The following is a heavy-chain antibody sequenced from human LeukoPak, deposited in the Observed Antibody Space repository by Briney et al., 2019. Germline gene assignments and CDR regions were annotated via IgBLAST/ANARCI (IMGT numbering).Heavy chain of an antibody. J-gene: IGHJ6*04. CDR3: AGGNSMDV. D-gene: IGHD1/OR15-1a*01. CDR2: INKDGGGI. Sequence: GGSLRLSCAVSGFPFSNSWMYWVRQAPGKGLEGVANINKDGGGISYVDSVKGRFIISRDNAKNSLYLQMNSLRVEDTAVYFCAGGNSMDVWGKGTAVTVSS. V-gene: IGHV3-7*03. CDR1: GFPFSNSW.